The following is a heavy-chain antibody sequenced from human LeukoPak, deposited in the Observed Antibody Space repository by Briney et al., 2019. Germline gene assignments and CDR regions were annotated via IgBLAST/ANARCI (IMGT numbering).Heavy chain of an antibody. V-gene: IGHV3-23*01. CDR3: AKSPASIAAAGGVDY. CDR2: ISGSGGST. D-gene: IGHD6-13*01. CDR1: GLTFSSYA. Sequence: GGSLRLSCAASGLTFSSYAMSWVRQAPGKGLEWVSAISGSGGSTYYADSVKGRFTISRDNSKNTLYLQMNSLRAEDTAVYYCAKSPASIAAAGGVDYWGQGTLVTVSS. J-gene: IGHJ4*02.